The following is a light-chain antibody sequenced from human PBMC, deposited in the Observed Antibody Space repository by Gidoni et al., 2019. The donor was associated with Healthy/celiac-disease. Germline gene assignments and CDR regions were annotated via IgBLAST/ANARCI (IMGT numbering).Light chain of an antibody. J-gene: IGKJ3*01. CDR2: DAS. Sequence: EIVLTQSPATLSLSPGERATLSCRASQSVSSYLAWYQQKPGQAPRLLIYDASNRATGIPARFSGSGSVTDFTLTISSLEPEDFAVYYCQQRSNWPPVFTFGPGTKVDIK. CDR3: QQRSNWPPVFT. V-gene: IGKV3-11*01. CDR1: QSVSSY.